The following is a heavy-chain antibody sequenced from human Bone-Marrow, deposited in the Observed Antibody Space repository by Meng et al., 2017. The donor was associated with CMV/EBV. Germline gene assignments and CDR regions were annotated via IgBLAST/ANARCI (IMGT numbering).Heavy chain of an antibody. D-gene: IGHD1-26*01. V-gene: IGHV4-61*01. CDR3: SRTRNEWELWVGFDY. J-gene: IGHJ4*02. Sequence: GSLRLSCTVSGGSVSSGSYYWSWIRQPPGKGLEWIGYIYYSGSTNYNPSLKSRVTISVDTSKNQFSLKLSSVTAADTAVYYCSRTRNEWELWVGFDYWGRGTLVTVSS. CDR2: IYYSGST. CDR1: GGSVSSGSYY.